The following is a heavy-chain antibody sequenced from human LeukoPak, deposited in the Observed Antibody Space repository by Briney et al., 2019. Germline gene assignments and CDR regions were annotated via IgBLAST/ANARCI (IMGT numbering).Heavy chain of an antibody. D-gene: IGHD3-10*01. Sequence: ASVKVSCKASGYTFTGYYMHWVRQAPGQGVEWMGWINPNSGGTNYAQKFQGRVTMTRDTSISTAYIELSRLRSDDTAVYYCARPLWFGELLAYNWFDPWGQGTLVTVSS. CDR3: ARPLWFGELLAYNWFDP. V-gene: IGHV1-2*02. CDR1: GYTFTGYY. CDR2: INPNSGGT. J-gene: IGHJ5*02.